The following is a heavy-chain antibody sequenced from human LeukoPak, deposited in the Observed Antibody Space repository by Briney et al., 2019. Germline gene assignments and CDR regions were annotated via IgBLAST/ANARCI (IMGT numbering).Heavy chain of an antibody. CDR3: ARVSWVRGVPYYFDY. CDR1: GFTFSSYW. J-gene: IGHJ4*02. V-gene: IGHV3-66*01. CDR2: IYSGGST. Sequence: GGSLRLSCAASGFTFSSYWMSWVRQAPGKGLEWVSVIYSGGSTYYADSVKGRFTISRDNSKNTLYLQMNSLRAEDTAVYYCARVSWVRGVPYYFDYWGQGTLVTVSS. D-gene: IGHD3-10*01.